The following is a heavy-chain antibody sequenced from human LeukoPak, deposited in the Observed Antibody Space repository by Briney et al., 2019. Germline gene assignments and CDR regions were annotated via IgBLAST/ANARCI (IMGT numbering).Heavy chain of an antibody. Sequence: SGGSLRLSCAASGFTFSSYGMHWVRQAPGKGLEWVAVIWYDGSNKYYADSVKGRFTISRDNSKNTLYLQMNSLRAEDTAVYYCAKDAWRFGDSLLYYSDHWGQGTLVTVSS. CDR1: GFTFSSYG. J-gene: IGHJ4*02. CDR3: AKDAWRFGDSLLYYSDH. V-gene: IGHV3-33*06. D-gene: IGHD3-10*01. CDR2: IWYDGSNK.